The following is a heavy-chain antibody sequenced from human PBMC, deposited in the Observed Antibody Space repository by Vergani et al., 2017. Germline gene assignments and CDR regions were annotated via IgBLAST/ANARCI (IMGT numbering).Heavy chain of an antibody. CDR3: AKHFRGWGIDY. CDR2: IQFDGSNQ. Sequence: QVQLVESGGGVVQRGGSLRLSCATSGFTLSNYDMQWIRPGPGKGLEFVAFIQFDGSNQYYADSVKGRFTLSRDFSKNTLYLKMNSLRTDDTATYYCAKHFRGWGIDYWGQGAQVIVSS. J-gene: IGHJ4*02. CDR1: GFTLSNYD. V-gene: IGHV3-30*02. D-gene: IGHD3-16*01.